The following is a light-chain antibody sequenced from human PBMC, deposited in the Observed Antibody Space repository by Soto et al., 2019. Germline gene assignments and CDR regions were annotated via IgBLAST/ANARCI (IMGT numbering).Light chain of an antibody. Sequence: DIMMTQTPLSLSITPGQPASISCRSSQSLLHRDGKTYFYWYLQKPGQPPQLLIYEGSKRFSGVPDRFSGSGSGRDFTLKISRVEAEDVGVYYCMQNVELPFTFGPGTKVDIE. V-gene: IGKV2D-29*01. CDR2: EGS. J-gene: IGKJ3*01. CDR1: QSLLHRDGKTY. CDR3: MQNVELPFT.